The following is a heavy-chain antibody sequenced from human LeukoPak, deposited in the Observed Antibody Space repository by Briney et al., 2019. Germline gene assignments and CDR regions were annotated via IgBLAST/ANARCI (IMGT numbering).Heavy chain of an antibody. CDR1: GGSLSGYY. CDR2: IHHSGST. J-gene: IGHJ4*02. CDR3: ARPRGLRPVFYFDY. Sequence: SSETLSLTCAVYGGSLSGYYWSWIRQPPGKGLEWIGEIHHSGSTNYNPSLKSRVTISVDTSKNQFSLKLSSVTAADTALYYCARPRGLRPVFYFDYWGQGTQVTVSS. V-gene: IGHV4-34*01. D-gene: IGHD2-21*02.